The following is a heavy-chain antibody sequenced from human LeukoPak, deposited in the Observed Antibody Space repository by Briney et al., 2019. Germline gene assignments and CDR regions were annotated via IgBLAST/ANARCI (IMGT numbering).Heavy chain of an antibody. V-gene: IGHV3-30*18. CDR2: ISYDGSNK. J-gene: IGHJ6*03. D-gene: IGHD3-3*01. Sequence: GGSLRLSCAASGFTFSSYGMHWVRQAPGKGLEWVAVISYDGSNKYYADSVKGRFTISRDNSKNTLYLQMNSLRAEDTAVYYCAKEGYYDFWSGYRPGYYYYYMDVWGKGTTVTVSS. CDR1: GFTFSSYG. CDR3: AKEGYYDFWSGYRPGYYYYYMDV.